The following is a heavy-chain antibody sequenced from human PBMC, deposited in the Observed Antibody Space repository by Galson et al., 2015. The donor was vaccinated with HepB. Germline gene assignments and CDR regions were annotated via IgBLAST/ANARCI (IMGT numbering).Heavy chain of an antibody. J-gene: IGHJ5*02. CDR2: TSAYNTDT. V-gene: IGHV1-18*04. CDR3: ARVPSYTVTGGWFDPWGQGTVTKAQTRGKADRALGSLVANDTAGAACAGVPSYPGTGGWFDP. CDR1: GYTFPSYG. Sequence: SVKVSCKASGYTFPSYGITWVRQAPGQGLEWMRWTSAYNTDTNYAQKFQGRVTMTTDTSTSTAYMELRSLRSDDTAVYYCARVPSYTVTGGWFDPWGQGTVTKAQTRGKADRALGSLVANDTAGAACAGVPSYPGTGGWFDPWGQGTLVTVSS. D-gene: IGHD4-17*01.